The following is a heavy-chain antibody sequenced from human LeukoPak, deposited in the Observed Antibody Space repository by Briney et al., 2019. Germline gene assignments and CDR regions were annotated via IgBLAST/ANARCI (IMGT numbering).Heavy chain of an antibody. D-gene: IGHD3-22*01. Sequence: SETLSLTCAVYGGSFSGYYWSWIRQPPGKGLEWIGYIYYSGSTSYNPSLKSRVTISVDTSKNQFSLKLSSVTAADTAVYYCARSRATYYYDSSGYYPFDYWGQGTLVTVSS. CDR1: GGSFSGYY. J-gene: IGHJ4*02. CDR2: IYYSGST. V-gene: IGHV4-34*01. CDR3: ARSRATYYYDSSGYYPFDY.